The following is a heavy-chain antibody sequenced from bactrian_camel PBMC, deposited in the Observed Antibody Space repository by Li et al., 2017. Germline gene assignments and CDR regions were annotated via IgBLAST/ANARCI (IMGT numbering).Heavy chain of an antibody. CDR2: IESSGTT. CDR1: GDRGCKYD. J-gene: IGHJ6*01. D-gene: IGHD4*01. V-gene: IGHV3S53*01. CDR3: AADRAHYDCYSTSWFPVYDSA. Sequence: GGGSVQAGGSLRLSCTRSGDRGCKYDMSWYRRPAPGEELKFVSGIESSGTTAYADSVKGRFTISRDDAKNTVYLRMSSLKPEDTAMYYCAADRAHYDCYSTSWFPVYDSAWGQGTQVTVS.